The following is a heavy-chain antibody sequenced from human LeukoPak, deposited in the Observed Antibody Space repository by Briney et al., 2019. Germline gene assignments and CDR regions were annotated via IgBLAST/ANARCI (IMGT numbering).Heavy chain of an antibody. CDR1: GGSFRGYY. V-gene: IGHV4-34*01. D-gene: IGHD1/OR15-1a*01. J-gene: IGHJ4*02. CDR2: INHSGST. Sequence: PSETLSLTCAVYGGSFRGYYWSWIRQPPGKGLEWIGEINHSGSTNYNPSLKSRVTISVDTSKNQFSLKLSSVTAADTAVYYCARGNKDFDYWGQGTLVTVSS. CDR3: ARGNKDFDY.